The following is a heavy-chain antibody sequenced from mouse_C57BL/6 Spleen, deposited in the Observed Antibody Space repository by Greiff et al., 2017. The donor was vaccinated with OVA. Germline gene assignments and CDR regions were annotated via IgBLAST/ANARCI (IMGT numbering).Heavy chain of an antibody. CDR3: TPSSYYFDY. CDR1: GFTFSNYW. Sequence: EVKLVESGGGLVQPGGSMKLSCVASGFTFSNYWMNWVRQSPEKGLEWVAQIRLKSDNYATHYAESVKGRFTISRDDSKSSVYLQMNNLRAEDTGIYYCTPSSYYFDYWGQGTTLTVSS. CDR2: IRLKSDNYAT. D-gene: IGHD6-1*01. J-gene: IGHJ2*01. V-gene: IGHV6-3*01.